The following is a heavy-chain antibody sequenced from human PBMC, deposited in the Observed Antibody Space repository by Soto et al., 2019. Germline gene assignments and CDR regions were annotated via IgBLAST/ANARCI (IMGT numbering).Heavy chain of an antibody. CDR3: ARGSRGSDIVVVPAAKSAFDI. J-gene: IGHJ3*02. CDR1: GGSFSGYY. V-gene: IGHV4-34*01. D-gene: IGHD2-2*01. CDR2: INHSGST. Sequence: SETLSLTCAVYGGSFSGYYWSWIRQPPGKGLEWIGEINHSGSTNYNPSLKSRVTISVDTSENQFSLKLSSVTAADTAVYYCARGSRGSDIVVVPAAKSAFDIWGQGTMVTVSS.